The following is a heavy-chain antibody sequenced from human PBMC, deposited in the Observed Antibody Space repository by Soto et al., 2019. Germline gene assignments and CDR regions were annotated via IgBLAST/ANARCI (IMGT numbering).Heavy chain of an antibody. J-gene: IGHJ5*02. CDR2: IYYSGST. CDR3: ESQTIAVAGTTWFDP. CDR1: GGSISSSSHY. Sequence: WETLALTCTVSGGSISSSSHYWGWIRQPPGTGLEWIGSIYYSGSTYYNPSLKSRVTISVDTSKNHFSLKLSSVTAADTAEYYCESQTIAVAGTTWFDPWGQGTLVTVSS. D-gene: IGHD6-19*01. V-gene: IGHV4-39*02.